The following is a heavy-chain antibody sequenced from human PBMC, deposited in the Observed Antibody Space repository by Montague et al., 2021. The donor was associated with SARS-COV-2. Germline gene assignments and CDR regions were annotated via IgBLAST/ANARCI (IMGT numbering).Heavy chain of an antibody. CDR3: SRGGGMIRGVVDF. D-gene: IGHD3-10*01. V-gene: IGHV3-20*01. Sequence: SLRLSCAASGFTFDDYGMSWVRQAPGKGLEWVCGISRSGDSTAYGDSVKGRFTISRDSAKNSLYLQMNSLRVEDTAFYHCSRGGGMIRGVVDFWGQGILVSVSS. J-gene: IGHJ4*02. CDR2: ISRSGDST. CDR1: GFTFDDYG.